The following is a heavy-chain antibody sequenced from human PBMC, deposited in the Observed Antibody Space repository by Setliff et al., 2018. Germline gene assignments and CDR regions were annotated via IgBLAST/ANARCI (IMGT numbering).Heavy chain of an antibody. CDR2: IYYSGST. V-gene: IGHV4-39*07. J-gene: IGHJ6*02. Sequence: SETLSLTCTVSGGSISSSSYYWGWIRQPPGKGLEWIGSIYYSGSTYYNPSLKSRVTISVDTSKNQFSLKLSSVTAADTAVYYCAREKGDPNYNFWSGYYLYYYYGMDVWGQGTTVTSP. CDR3: AREKGDPNYNFWSGYYLYYYYGMDV. CDR1: GGSISSSSYY. D-gene: IGHD3-3*01.